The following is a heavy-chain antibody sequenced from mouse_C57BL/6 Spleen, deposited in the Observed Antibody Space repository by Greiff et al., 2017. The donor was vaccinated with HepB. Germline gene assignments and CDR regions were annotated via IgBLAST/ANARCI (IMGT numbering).Heavy chain of an antibody. Sequence: QVHVKQSGAELVRPGASVTLSCKASGYTFTDYEMHWVKQTPVHGLEWIGAIDPETGGTAYNQKFKGKAILTADKSSSTAYMELRSLTSEDSAVYYCTRGYDYPAWFAYWGQGTLVTVSA. D-gene: IGHD2-4*01. J-gene: IGHJ3*01. CDR2: IDPETGGT. V-gene: IGHV1-15*01. CDR3: TRGYDYPAWFAY. CDR1: GYTFTDYE.